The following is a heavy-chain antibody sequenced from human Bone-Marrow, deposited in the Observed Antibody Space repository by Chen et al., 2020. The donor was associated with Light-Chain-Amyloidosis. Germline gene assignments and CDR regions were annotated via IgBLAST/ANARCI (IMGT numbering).Heavy chain of an antibody. CDR2: IYPDDSDA. CDR1: GYTFPNYW. V-gene: IGHV5-51*01. D-gene: IGHD5-12*01. J-gene: IGHJ4*02. CDR3: ARRRDGYNFDY. Sequence: EVQLEQSGPEVKKPGESLKISCKGSGYTFPNYWIGWVRQMPGKGLEWMGVIYPDDSDAGYSPSFEGQGTISADKSITTAYLQWRSLKASDTAMYYCARRRDGYNFDYWGQGTLVTVSS.